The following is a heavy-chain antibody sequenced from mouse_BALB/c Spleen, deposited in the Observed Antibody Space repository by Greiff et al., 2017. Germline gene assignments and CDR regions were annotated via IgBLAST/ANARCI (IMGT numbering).Heavy chain of an antibody. Sequence: EVQLQQSGPELVKPGASVKMSCKASGYTFTSYVMHWVKQKPGQGLEWIGYINPYNDGTKYNEKFKGKATLTSDKSSSTAYMELSSLTSEDSVVYYCARRAYHRYDGYAMDYWGQGTSDTVSS. CDR3: ARRAYHRYDGYAMDY. CDR1: GYTFTSYV. V-gene: IGHV1-14*01. CDR2: INPYNDGT. J-gene: IGHJ4*01. D-gene: IGHD2-14*01.